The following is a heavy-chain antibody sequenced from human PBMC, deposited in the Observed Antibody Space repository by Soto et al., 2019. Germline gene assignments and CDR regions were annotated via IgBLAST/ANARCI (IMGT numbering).Heavy chain of an antibody. V-gene: IGHV1-8*01. CDR2: MNPNSGKT. CDR3: ARGGAYYYGSGTSSGP. Sequence: ASVKVSCKVSGYTFTSLSMNWVRQATGQGLEWMGWMNPNSGKTGYAQKFQGRVTMTRNTSISTAYMELSSLRSEDTAVYYCARGGAYYYGSGTSSGPWGQGTLVTVSS. CDR1: GYTFTSLS. J-gene: IGHJ5*02. D-gene: IGHD3-10*01.